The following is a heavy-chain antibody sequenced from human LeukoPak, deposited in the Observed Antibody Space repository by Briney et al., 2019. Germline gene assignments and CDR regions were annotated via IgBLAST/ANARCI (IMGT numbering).Heavy chain of an antibody. V-gene: IGHV4-59*01. Sequence: PSETLSLTCTVPGGSISGFYWSWIRQPPGKRLEWIGYIHYSGSTTCNPSFKSRVTISVDTSKNQFSLRLSSVTAADTALYYCARGYAYGDTGSFDYWGQGALVTVSS. CDR1: GGSISGFY. J-gene: IGHJ4*02. CDR3: ARGYAYGDTGSFDY. D-gene: IGHD4-17*01. CDR2: IHYSGST.